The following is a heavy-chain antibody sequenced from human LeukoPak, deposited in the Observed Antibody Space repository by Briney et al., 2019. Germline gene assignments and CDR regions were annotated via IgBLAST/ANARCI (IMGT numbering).Heavy chain of an antibody. CDR1: GATFSSYA. CDR2: IIPILGIA. V-gene: IGHV1-69*04. D-gene: IGHD3-3*01. J-gene: IGHJ6*03. Sequence: SVKLSCKASGATFSSYAISWVRQAPGQGLGWMGRIIPILGIANYAQTFEGRVTITADKSTSTAYMELSSLRSEDTAVYYCASLSTRITIFGVVIPPRDYYYYMDVWGKGTTVTVSS. CDR3: ASLSTRITIFGVVIPPRDYYYYMDV.